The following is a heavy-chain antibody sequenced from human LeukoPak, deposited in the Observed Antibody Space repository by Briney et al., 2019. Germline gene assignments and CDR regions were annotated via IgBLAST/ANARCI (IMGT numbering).Heavy chain of an antibody. V-gene: IGHV3-30*04. CDR3: ARDEHIVVVTATPGYFQH. CDR2: ISYDGSNK. D-gene: IGHD2-21*02. CDR1: GFTFSSYA. Sequence: PGGSLRLSCAASGFTFSSYAMHWVRQAPGKGPEWVAVISYDGSNKYYADSVKGRFTISRDNSKNTLYLQMNSLRAEDTAVYYCARDEHIVVVTATPGYFQHWGQGTLVTVSS. J-gene: IGHJ1*01.